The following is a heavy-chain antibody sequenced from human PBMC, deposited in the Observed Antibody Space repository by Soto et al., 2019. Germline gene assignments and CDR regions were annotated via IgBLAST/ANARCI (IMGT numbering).Heavy chain of an antibody. CDR3: ARESEDLTSNFDY. V-gene: IGHV3-21*01. Sequence: PGGSLRLSCAASGFTFTRYSMNWVRQAPGKGLEWVPSISSTTNYIYYADSMKGRFTVSRDNAKNSVYLEMNSLSAEDTAVYYCARESEDLTSNFDYCGQGTLVTVSS. CDR2: ISSTTNYI. J-gene: IGHJ4*02. CDR1: GFTFTRYS.